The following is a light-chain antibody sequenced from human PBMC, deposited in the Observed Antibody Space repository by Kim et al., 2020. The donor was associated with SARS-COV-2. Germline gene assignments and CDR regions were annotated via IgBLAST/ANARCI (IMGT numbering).Light chain of an antibody. J-gene: IGKJ2*03. CDR2: GTS. V-gene: IGKV3D-15*01. Sequence: SGSPGESATLSCRASKSTTYNLAWYQQKPGQPPRLLIYGTSIRDTDIPARVSGSGSGTQFTLTINSLQPEDSAFYYCEQYAKWPYSFGQGTKLEIK. CDR1: KSTTYN. CDR3: EQYAKWPYS.